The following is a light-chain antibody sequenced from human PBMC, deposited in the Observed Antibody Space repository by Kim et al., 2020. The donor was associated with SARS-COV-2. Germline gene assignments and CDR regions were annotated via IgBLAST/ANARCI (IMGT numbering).Light chain of an antibody. Sequence: SPGERATLSCRASQSVSSNIAWYQQKPGQAPRLLIYDANNRATGVPARFSGSGSGTEFTLTISSLQSEDSAVYHCQQYNKWFALSFGGGTKVDIK. CDR1: QSVSSN. V-gene: IGKV3-15*01. J-gene: IGKJ4*01. CDR2: DAN. CDR3: QQYNKWFALS.